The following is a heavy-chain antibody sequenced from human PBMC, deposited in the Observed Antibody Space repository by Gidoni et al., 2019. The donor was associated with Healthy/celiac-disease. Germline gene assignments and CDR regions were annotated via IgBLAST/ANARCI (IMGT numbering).Heavy chain of an antibody. D-gene: IGHD2-2*02. V-gene: IGHV1-69*01. Sequence: QVQLVQSGAEVKKPGSSVKVSCKASGGTFSSYAISWVRQAPGQGLEWMGGIIPIFGTANYAQKFQGRVTITADESTSTAYMELSSLRSEDTAVYYCARGADCSSTSCYNDAFDIWGQGTMVTVSS. CDR2: IIPIFGTA. J-gene: IGHJ3*02. CDR1: GGTFSSYA. CDR3: ARGADCSSTSCYNDAFDI.